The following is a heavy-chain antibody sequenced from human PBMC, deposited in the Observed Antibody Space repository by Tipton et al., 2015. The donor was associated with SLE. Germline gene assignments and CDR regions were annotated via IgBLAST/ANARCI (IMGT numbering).Heavy chain of an antibody. CDR2: IYFSGHT. D-gene: IGHD3-3*01. V-gene: IGHV4-39*07. Sequence: TLSLTCTVSGGTISGSPYYWALIRQPPGKGLEWIGSIYFSGHTYHNPSLKSRVTISVDTSKNQFSLKLSSVTAADTAVYYCARALNFWSGYYLDYWGQGTLVTVSS. CDR3: ARALNFWSGYYLDY. CDR1: GGTISGSPYY. J-gene: IGHJ4*02.